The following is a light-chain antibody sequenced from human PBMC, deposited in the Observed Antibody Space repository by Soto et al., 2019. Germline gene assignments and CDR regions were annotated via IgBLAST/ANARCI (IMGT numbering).Light chain of an antibody. J-gene: IGLJ3*02. Sequence: QSVLTQPPSASGTPGQRVTISCSGSSSNIGSNAVSWYQHFPGTAPKVLIYSDDQRPSGVPDRXXXXXXXXXASLAISGLRAEDEADYFCAAWGDSLNTWVFGGGTKVTVL. CDR3: AAWGDSLNTWV. V-gene: IGLV1-44*01. CDR1: SSNIGSNA. CDR2: SDD.